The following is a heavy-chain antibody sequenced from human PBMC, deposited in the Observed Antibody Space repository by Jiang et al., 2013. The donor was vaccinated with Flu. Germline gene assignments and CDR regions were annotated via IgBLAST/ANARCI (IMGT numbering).Heavy chain of an antibody. Sequence: IIYPGDSDTRYSPSFQGQVTISADKSISTAYLQWSSLKASDTAMYYCARRVSSSAGGYYYYGMDVWGQGTTVTVSS. CDR3: ARRVSSSAGGYYYYGMDV. V-gene: IGHV5-51*01. J-gene: IGHJ6*02. D-gene: IGHD6-6*01. CDR2: IYPGDSDT.